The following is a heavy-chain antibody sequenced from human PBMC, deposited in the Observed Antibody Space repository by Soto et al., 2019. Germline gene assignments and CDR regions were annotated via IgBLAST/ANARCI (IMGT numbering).Heavy chain of an antibody. CDR3: ARIAAAGTSHNVTNYYMDV. D-gene: IGHD6-13*01. Sequence: VQLVESGGGVVQPGRSLRLSCAASGFTFSSYGMHWVRQAPGKGLEWVAVIWYDGSNKYYADSVKGRFTISRDNSKNTLYLQMNSLRAEDTAVYYCARIAAAGTSHNVTNYYMDVWGKGTTVTVSS. CDR1: GFTFSSYG. V-gene: IGHV3-33*01. CDR2: IWYDGSNK. J-gene: IGHJ6*03.